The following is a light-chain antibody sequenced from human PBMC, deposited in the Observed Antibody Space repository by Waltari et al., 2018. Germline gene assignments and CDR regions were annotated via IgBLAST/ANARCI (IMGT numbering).Light chain of an antibody. J-gene: IGKJ3*01. CDR3: LQYNSKPFT. Sequence: DIQLTQPPSPPSASVGARVTITSRASQSISNYLSWYQQKPGKAPKRLIYAASSLESGVPSRFSGSGSGTEFTLTISSLQPEDFAAYYCLQYNSKPFTFGPGTKLDIK. CDR2: AAS. CDR1: QSISNY. V-gene: IGKV1-17*01.